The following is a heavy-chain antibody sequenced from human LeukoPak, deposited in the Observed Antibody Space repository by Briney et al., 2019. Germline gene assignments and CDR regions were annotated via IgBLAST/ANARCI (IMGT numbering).Heavy chain of an antibody. J-gene: IGHJ6*03. CDR1: GFTFDDYA. CDR2: ISWDGGST. D-gene: IGHD3-3*01. V-gene: IGHV3-43D*03. CDR3: AKDKRAARGYDFWSGPFYYYYYYMDV. Sequence: GGSLRLSCAASGFTFDDYAMHWVRQAPGKGLEWVSLISWDGGSTYYADSVKGRFTISRDNSKNSLYLQMNSLRAEDTALYYCAKDKRAARGYDFWSGPFYYYYYYMDVWGKGTTVTVSS.